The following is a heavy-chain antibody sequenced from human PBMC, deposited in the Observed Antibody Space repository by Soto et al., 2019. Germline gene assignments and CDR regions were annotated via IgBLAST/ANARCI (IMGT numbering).Heavy chain of an antibody. V-gene: IGHV4-59*08. CDR2: IYTWST. J-gene: IGHJ5*02. CDR3: ARHPLIAATTYNWCDP. D-gene: IGHD2-21*01. CDR1: GVSISNYY. Sequence: QVQLQESGPGLVKPSETLSLICTVSGVSISNYYWSWIRQPPGKRLEWIGWIYTWSTTYNPSLKNRVTISDDTSNNQFSLKLTSVTAADTAVYYCARHPLIAATTYNWCDPWGQGSPVTVSS.